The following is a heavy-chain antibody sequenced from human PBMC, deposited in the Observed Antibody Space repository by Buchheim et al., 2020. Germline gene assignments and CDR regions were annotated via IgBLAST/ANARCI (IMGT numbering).Heavy chain of an antibody. J-gene: IGHJ5*02. Sequence: QLQLQESGPGLVKPSETLSLTCTVSGGSISSSSYYWGWIRQPPGKGLEWIGSIYYSGSTYYNPSLKSRVTISVDTSKNQFSLKLSSVTAADTAVYYCASLFYSSSWYDENWFDPWGQGTL. CDR2: IYYSGST. CDR3: ASLFYSSSWYDENWFDP. D-gene: IGHD6-13*01. V-gene: IGHV4-39*01. CDR1: GGSISSSSYY.